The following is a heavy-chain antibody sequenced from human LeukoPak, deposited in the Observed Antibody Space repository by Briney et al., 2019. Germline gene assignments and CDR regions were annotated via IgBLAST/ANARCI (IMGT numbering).Heavy chain of an antibody. Sequence: RTGGSLRLSCAASGFTFSNYWVHWVRQAPGKGLVWVSRINRDGSTTKYADSVMGRFTVSRDNAKNTLNLQMNSLRAEDTAVYYCARDKKSGESSEIDYWGQGTLVTVSS. D-gene: IGHD3-10*01. J-gene: IGHJ4*02. CDR3: ARDKKSGESSEIDY. CDR2: INRDGSTT. CDR1: GFTFSNYW. V-gene: IGHV3-74*03.